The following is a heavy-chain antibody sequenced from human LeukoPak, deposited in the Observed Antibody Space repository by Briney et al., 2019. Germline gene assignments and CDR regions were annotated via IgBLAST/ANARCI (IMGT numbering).Heavy chain of an antibody. CDR2: VNPSGGST. CDR1: GYTFTSYY. Sequence: ASVKVSCKASGYTFTSYYMHWVRQPPGQGLEWMGIVNPSGGSTSYAQKFQGRVTMTTDTSTSTAYMELRSLRSYDTAVYYCAREVWNYYDSSGPDYWGQGTLVTVSS. V-gene: IGHV1-46*01. J-gene: IGHJ4*02. CDR3: AREVWNYYDSSGPDY. D-gene: IGHD3-22*01.